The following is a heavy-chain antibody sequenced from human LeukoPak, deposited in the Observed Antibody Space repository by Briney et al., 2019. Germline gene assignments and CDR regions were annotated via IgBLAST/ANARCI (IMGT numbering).Heavy chain of an antibody. CDR3: ARVANYDDGGGASMYYFDY. D-gene: IGHD3-22*01. J-gene: IGHJ4*02. V-gene: IGHV1-69*13. CDR2: IIPLFGTT. Sequence: SVKVSCKASGGTFRNYAISWVRQAPGQGLEWMGGIIPLFGTTDYAQKFQGRVTMTADESTSTAYMDLRSLTSEDTAIYYCARVANYDDGGGASMYYFDYWGQGTLVTVSS. CDR1: GGTFRNYA.